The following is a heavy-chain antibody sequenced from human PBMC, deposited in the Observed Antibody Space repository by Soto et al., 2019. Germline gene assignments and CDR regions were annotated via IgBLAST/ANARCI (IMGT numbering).Heavy chain of an antibody. Sequence: DVHLLESGGGLVQPGGSLRLSCVASGYNFGSYAMMWVRQAPEKGLEWISTIGGGGIGSYYADSVKGRFTISRDNSKNTLYLHMNSLRAEDTGVYYCAKDPRLELRGVDSWGHGTQVTVSS. J-gene: IGHJ4*03. CDR2: IGGGGIGS. CDR3: AKDPRLELRGVDS. V-gene: IGHV3-23*01. CDR1: GYNFGSYA. D-gene: IGHD1-7*01.